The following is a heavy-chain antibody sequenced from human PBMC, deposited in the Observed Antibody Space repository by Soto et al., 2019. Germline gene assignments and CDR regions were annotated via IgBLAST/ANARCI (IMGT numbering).Heavy chain of an antibody. J-gene: IGHJ4*02. D-gene: IGHD3-16*01. CDR1: GYSFTGYF. V-gene: IGHV1-2*02. CDR2: INPKSGDT. Sequence: ASVKVSCKACGYSFTGYFIHWVGQTPGQGLEWMGWINPKSGDTHYAQKFQNRVTMTTDSSTSTVYMDLSRLISDDTAVFFCARDRGHPHSPSLTLMITDYLDSGGQGNLVPVS. CDR3: ARDRGHPHSPSLTLMITDYLDS.